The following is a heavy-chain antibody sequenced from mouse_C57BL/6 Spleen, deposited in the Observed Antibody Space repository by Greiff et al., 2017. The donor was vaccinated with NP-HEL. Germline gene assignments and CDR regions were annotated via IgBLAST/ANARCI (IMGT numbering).Heavy chain of an antibody. CDR1: GYTFTSYW. Sequence: QVQLQQPGAELVRPGTSVKLSCKASGYTFTSYWMHWVKQRPGQGLEWIGVIDPSDSYTNYNQKFKGKATLTVDTSSSTAYMQLSSLTSEDSAVYYCARRYRQGAYAMDYWSQGTSVTVSS. J-gene: IGHJ4*01. CDR3: ARRYRQGAYAMDY. CDR2: IDPSDSYT. V-gene: IGHV1-59*01. D-gene: IGHD3-2*01.